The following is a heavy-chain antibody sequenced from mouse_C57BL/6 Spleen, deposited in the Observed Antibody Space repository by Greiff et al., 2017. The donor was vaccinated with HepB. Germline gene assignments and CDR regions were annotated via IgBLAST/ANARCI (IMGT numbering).Heavy chain of an antibody. D-gene: IGHD2-5*01. J-gene: IGHJ4*01. Sequence: EVNVVESGEGLVKPGGSLKLSCAASGFTFSSYAMSWVRQTPEKRLEWVAYISSGGDYIYYADTVKGRFTISRDNARNTLYLQMSSLKSEDTAMYYCTRDKSNSYAMDYWGQGTSVTVSS. CDR2: ISSGGDYI. V-gene: IGHV5-9-1*02. CDR3: TRDKSNSYAMDY. CDR1: GFTFSSYA.